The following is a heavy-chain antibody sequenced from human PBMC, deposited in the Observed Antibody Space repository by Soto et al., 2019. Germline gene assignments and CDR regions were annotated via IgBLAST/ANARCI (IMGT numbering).Heavy chain of an antibody. J-gene: IGHJ4*02. CDR3: ARCRGGSCYHIDY. D-gene: IGHD2-15*01. Sequence: QVQLVQSGAEVKKPGASVKVSCRASGYTFTSYYIHWVRQAPGQGLEWMGIINPSGGDTTYAQKFQGRVTMTRDTSTSTVYMDLSSLRSEDTAVYYCARCRGGSCYHIDYWGQGTLVTVSS. CDR2: INPSGGDT. V-gene: IGHV1-46*01. CDR1: GYTFTSYY.